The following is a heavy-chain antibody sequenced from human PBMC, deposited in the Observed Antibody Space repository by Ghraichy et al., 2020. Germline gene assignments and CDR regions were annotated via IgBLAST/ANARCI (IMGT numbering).Heavy chain of an antibody. D-gene: IGHD1-20*01. CDR3: AKDRYNWNELLT. CDR2: ISRTAAST. V-gene: IGHV3-23*01. CDR1: GFTFRSYA. J-gene: IGHJ5*02. Sequence: LSLTCAGSGFTFRSYAMSWVRQAPGQGLEWVASISRTAASTFYADSAKGRFTISRDNSKNTLFLQMETRRADDTAVYYCAKDRYNWNELLTWGQRTLVTVSS.